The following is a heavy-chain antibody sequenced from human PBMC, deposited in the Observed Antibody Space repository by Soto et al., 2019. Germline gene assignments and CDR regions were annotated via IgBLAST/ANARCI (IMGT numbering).Heavy chain of an antibody. CDR2: IYHSGST. CDR1: GGSISSGGYS. Sequence: SETLSLTCAVSGGSISSGGYSWSWIRQPPGKGLEWIGYIYHSGSTYYNPSLKSRVTISVDRSKNQFSLKLSSVTAADTAVYYCARAISYDDVYGMDVWGQGTTVTVSS. D-gene: IGHD3-3*01. V-gene: IGHV4-30-2*01. CDR3: ARAISYDDVYGMDV. J-gene: IGHJ6*02.